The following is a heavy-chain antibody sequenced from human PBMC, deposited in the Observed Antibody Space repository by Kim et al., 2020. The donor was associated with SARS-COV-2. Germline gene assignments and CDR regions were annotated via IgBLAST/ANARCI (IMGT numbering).Heavy chain of an antibody. CDR1: GFTFSNYA. Sequence: GGSLRLSCAASGFTFSNYAMSWGRQAPGKGLEWVSASSGSGGSTYYADSVKGRFTISRDNSKNKLYLQMHSLRAEATAVDYCSEGVVVKASYYDGMDVWG. CDR3: SEGVVVKASYYDGMDV. CDR2: SSGSGGST. J-gene: IGHJ6*01. V-gene: IGHV3-23*01. D-gene: IGHD2-15*01.